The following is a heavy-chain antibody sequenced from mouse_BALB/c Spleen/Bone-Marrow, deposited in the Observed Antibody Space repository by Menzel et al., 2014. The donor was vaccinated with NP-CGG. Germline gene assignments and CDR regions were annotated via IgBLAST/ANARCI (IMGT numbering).Heavy chain of an antibody. Sequence: VKLEESGPGLVAPSQSLSITCTVSGFSLTSYGVHWVRQPPGKGLEWLGVIWVGGSTNYNSALMSRLSISKDNSKSQVFLKMNSLQTDDTAMYYCARVTTATGGMDYWRQGTSVTVCS. D-gene: IGHD1-2*01. CDR2: IWVGGST. V-gene: IGHV2-9*02. J-gene: IGHJ4*01. CDR3: ARVTTATGGMDY. CDR1: GFSLTSYG.